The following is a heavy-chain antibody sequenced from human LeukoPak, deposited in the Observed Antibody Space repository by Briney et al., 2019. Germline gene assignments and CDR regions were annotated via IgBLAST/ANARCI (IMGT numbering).Heavy chain of an antibody. D-gene: IGHD3-3*01. CDR3: ARGGVNSYDFWSGYYYYYGMDV. J-gene: IGHJ6*02. CDR1: GYTFTSYD. Sequence: ASVKVSCKASGYTFTSYDINWVRQATGQGLEWMGWMNPNSGNTGYAQKFQGRVTMTRNTSISTAYMELSSLRSEDTAVYYCARGGVNSYDFWSGYYYYYGMDVWGQGTTVTVSS. CDR2: MNPNSGNT. V-gene: IGHV1-8*01.